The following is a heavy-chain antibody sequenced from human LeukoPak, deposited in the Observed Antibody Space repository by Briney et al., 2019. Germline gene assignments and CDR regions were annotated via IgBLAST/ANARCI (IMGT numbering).Heavy chain of an antibody. CDR3: ARDSGYYYYMDV. CDR1: GGSISSYY. J-gene: IGHJ6*03. V-gene: IGHV4-59*01. D-gene: IGHD3-10*01. Sequence: SETLSLTCTVSGGSISSYYWSWIRQPPGKGLEGIGYIYYSGSTNYNPSLKSRVTISVDTSKNQFSLKLSSVTAADTAVYYCARDSGYYYYMDVWGKGTTVTISS. CDR2: IYYSGST.